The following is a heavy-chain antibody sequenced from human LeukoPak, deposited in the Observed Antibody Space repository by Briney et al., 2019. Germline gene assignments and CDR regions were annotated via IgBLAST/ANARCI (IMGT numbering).Heavy chain of an antibody. CDR2: IYYSGST. J-gene: IGHJ6*02. CDR1: GGSISSYY. V-gene: IGHV4-59*01. CDR3: ARDYFLYDSSGYEVGYYYGMDV. D-gene: IGHD3-22*01. Sequence: SETMSLTCTVSGGSISSYYWSWIRQPPGKGLEWIGYIYYSGSTNYNPSLKSRDTISVDTSKNQFSLKLSSVTAADTAVYYCARDYFLYDSSGYEVGYYYGMDVWGQGTTVTVSS.